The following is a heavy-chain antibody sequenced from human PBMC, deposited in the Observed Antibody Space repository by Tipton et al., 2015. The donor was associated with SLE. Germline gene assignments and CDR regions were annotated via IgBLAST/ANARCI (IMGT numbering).Heavy chain of an antibody. D-gene: IGHD3-9*01. Sequence: SLRLSCTASGFTFGDFPMNWVRQAPGKGLEWVSYISSAGNAIYYADSVRGRFTISRDNARNSVFLQMSSLRGEDTALYYCARGPALDSTGYYMDVWGKGTAVAVSS. CDR3: ARGPALDSTGYYMDV. CDR2: ISSAGNAI. J-gene: IGHJ6*03. CDR1: GFTFGDFP. V-gene: IGHV3-48*03.